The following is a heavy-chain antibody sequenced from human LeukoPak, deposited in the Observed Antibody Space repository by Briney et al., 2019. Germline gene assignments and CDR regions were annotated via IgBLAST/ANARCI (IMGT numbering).Heavy chain of an antibody. CDR2: IYYSGST. CDR1: GGSISSYY. CDR3: ARDWVYCSGGSCYSLAAFDI. V-gene: IGHV4-59*01. J-gene: IGHJ3*02. D-gene: IGHD2-15*01. Sequence: SETLSLTCTVSGGSISSYYWSWIRQPPGKGLEWIGYIYYSGSTHYNPSLKSRVTISVDTSKNQFSLKLSSVTAADTAVYYCARDWVYCSGGSCYSLAAFDIWGQGTMVTVSS.